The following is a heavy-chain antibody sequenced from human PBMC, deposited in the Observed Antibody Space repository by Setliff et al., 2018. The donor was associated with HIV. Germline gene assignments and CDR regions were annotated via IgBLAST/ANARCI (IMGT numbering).Heavy chain of an antibody. D-gene: IGHD3-9*01. CDR3: ARVLILTGSWGWFDP. J-gene: IGHJ5*02. V-gene: IGHV4-59*08. CDR1: GVSISYYH. Sequence: SETLSLTCTVSGVSISYYHWSWIRQPPGKGLEWIGYISYTGNTNYDPSLTSRLTISLDTSRNQFSLKLTSVTAADTAVYYCARVLILTGSWGWFDPWGQGTLVTVSS. CDR2: ISYTGNT.